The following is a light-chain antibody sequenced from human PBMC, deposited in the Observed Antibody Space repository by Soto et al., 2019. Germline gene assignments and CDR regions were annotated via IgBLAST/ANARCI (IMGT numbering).Light chain of an antibody. Sequence: QSVLTQPPSVSAAPGQKVTISCSGSSSNIGSNLVSWYQQLPGTAPKLLIYDNDKRPSGIPDRFSGSKSGTSASLGITGLQTGDEADYSCATWDNSLSAWLSGGGTKLTVL. CDR1: SSNIGSNL. CDR3: ATWDNSLSAWL. V-gene: IGLV1-51*01. J-gene: IGLJ3*02. CDR2: DND.